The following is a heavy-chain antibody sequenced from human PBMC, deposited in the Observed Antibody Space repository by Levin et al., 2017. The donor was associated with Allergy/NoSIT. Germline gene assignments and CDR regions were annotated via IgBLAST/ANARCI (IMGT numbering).Heavy chain of an antibody. CDR1: GFTFSNYA. Sequence: PGGSLRLSCAASGFTFSNYAMNWVRQAPGKGLEWVSAISGGGDATYNADSVKGRFTLSRDNSNNTVYLQMDSPIAEDTAVHYCGKGVPGHCSSTSCHAYEYWGQGTLVTVSS. J-gene: IGHJ4*02. CDR3: GKGVPGHCSSTSCHAYEY. D-gene: IGHD2-2*01. CDR2: ISGGGDAT. V-gene: IGHV3-23*01.